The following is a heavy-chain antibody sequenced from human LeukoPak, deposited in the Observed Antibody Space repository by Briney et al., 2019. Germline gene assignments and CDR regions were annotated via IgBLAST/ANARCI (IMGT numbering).Heavy chain of an antibody. J-gene: IGHJ4*02. CDR3: ARGTKATQLPTIFGVVIISPYYFDY. CDR2: MNPNSGNT. D-gene: IGHD3-3*01. CDR1: GYTFTSYD. Sequence: GASVKVSCKASGYTFTSYDINWVRQATGQGLEWMGWMNPNSGNTGYAQKFQGRVTITRNTSISTAYMELSSLRSEVTAVYYCARGTKATQLPTIFGVVIISPYYFDYWGQGTLVTVSS. V-gene: IGHV1-8*03.